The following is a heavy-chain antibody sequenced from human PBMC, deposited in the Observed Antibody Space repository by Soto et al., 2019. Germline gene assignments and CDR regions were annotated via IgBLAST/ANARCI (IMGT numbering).Heavy chain of an antibody. Sequence: PGGSLRLSCTASGLTFGDYALSWFRQAPGKGLEWVSYISSTSRTIYYADSVKGRFTISRDNAKNSLYVQMNSLRAEDTAVYYCARDSSDAFDIWGQGTMVTVSS. CDR3: ARDSSDAFDI. CDR1: GLTFGDYA. J-gene: IGHJ3*02. V-gene: IGHV3-48*01. CDR2: ISSTSRTI. D-gene: IGHD6-13*01.